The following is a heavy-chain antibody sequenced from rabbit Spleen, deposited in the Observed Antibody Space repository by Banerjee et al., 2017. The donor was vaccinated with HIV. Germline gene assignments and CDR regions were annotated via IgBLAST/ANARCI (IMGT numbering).Heavy chain of an antibody. CDR1: GFTLSSYW. D-gene: IGHD1-1*01. CDR2: IGTSRGGT. Sequence: DLVKPEGSLTLTCKASGFTLSSYWMCWVRQAPGKGLELIACIGTSRGGTWYASWAKGRFTISKTSSTTVTLQMTSLTAADTATYFCARDLDGVIGWNFGWWGQGTLVTVS. CDR3: ARDLDGVIGWNFGW. V-gene: IGHV1S45*01. J-gene: IGHJ4*01.